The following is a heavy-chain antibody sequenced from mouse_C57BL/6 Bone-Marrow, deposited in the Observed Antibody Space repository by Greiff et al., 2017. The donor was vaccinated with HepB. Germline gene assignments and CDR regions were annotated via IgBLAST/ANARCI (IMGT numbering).Heavy chain of an antibody. Sequence: VQLKESGPELVKPGASVKISCKASGYSFTGYYMHWVKQSHGNILDWIGYIYPYNGVSSYNQKFKGKATLTVDKSSSTAYMELRSLTSEDSAVYCCARRGGNYEFAYWGKGTLVTVSA. CDR3: ARRGGNYEFAY. D-gene: IGHD2-1*01. J-gene: IGHJ3*01. V-gene: IGHV1-31*01. CDR1: GYSFTGYY. CDR2: IYPYNGVS.